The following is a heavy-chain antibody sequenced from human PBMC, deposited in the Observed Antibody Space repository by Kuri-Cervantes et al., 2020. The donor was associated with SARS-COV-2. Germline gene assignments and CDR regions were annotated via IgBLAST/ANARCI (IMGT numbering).Heavy chain of an antibody. CDR1: GYSISTAYC. V-gene: IGHV4-38-2*02. CDR3: AREGYYYGSGSYYPIDY. D-gene: IGHD3-10*01. Sequence: ESLKISCAVSGYSISTAYCWGWIRQSPGTGLEWIGSVCHTGNTHYTPSLKSRVTISVDTSKNQFSLKLSSVTAADTAVYYCAREGYYYGSGSYYPIDYWGQGTLVTVSS. CDR2: VCHTGNT. J-gene: IGHJ4*02.